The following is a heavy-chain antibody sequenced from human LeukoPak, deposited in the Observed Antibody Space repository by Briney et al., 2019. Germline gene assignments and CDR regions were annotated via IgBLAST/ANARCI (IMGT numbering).Heavy chain of an antibody. CDR2: INHSGST. CDR1: GGAFSGYY. D-gene: IGHD6-13*01. V-gene: IGHV4-34*01. J-gene: IGHJ4*02. CDR3: ARFLKAAAYYFDY. Sequence: SETLSLTCAVYGGAFSGYYWSWIRQPPGKGLAWIGEINHSGSTNYNPSLKSRVTISVDTSKNQFSLKLSSVTAADTAVYYCARFLKAAAYYFDYWGQGTLVTVSS.